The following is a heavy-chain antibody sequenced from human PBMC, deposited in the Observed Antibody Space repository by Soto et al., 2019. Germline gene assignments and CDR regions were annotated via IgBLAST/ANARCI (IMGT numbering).Heavy chain of an antibody. CDR1: GYSFTNYW. CDR2: IYVGDSDT. CDR3: ARLVNIFDFDY. J-gene: IGHJ4*02. Sequence: GESLKISCKGSGYSFTNYWIGWCLQMPGKVLEWMGIIYVGDSDTRYSPSFQGQVTISADKSISTAYLQWSSLKASDTAMYYCARLVNIFDFDYWGQGTLVTVSS. V-gene: IGHV5-51*01.